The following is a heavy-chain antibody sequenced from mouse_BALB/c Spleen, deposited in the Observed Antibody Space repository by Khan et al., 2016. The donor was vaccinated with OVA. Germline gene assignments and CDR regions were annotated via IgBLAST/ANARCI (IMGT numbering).Heavy chain of an antibody. CDR3: ARAYYGNYREAMDY. CDR1: GFSLTGYG. Sequence: VQLQESGPGLVAPSQSLSITCTVSGFSLTGYGVNWVRQPPGKGLEWLGMIWGDGNTDYNSALKSSLSISKDNSKSQVFLKMNSLQTDDTAMYYGARAYYGNYREAMDYWGQGTSVTVSS. J-gene: IGHJ4*01. D-gene: IGHD2-10*01. V-gene: IGHV2-6-7*01. CDR2: IWGDGNT.